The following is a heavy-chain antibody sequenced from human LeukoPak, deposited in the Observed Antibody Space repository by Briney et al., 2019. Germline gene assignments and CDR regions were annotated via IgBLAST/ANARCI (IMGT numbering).Heavy chain of an antibody. CDR1: GFTFSNYA. CDR2: INSSDGNT. D-gene: IGHD4-17*01. V-gene: IGHV3-23*01. Sequence: WGSLRLSCEASGFTFSNYAMSWVRQAPGKGLEWVSAINSSDGNTYYAHFLQGRVTFSRDKSKNTVYLQMKSLRPDDTAVYYCAKEATGTTVTTDYWGQGSLVT. J-gene: IGHJ4*02. CDR3: AKEATGTTVTTDY.